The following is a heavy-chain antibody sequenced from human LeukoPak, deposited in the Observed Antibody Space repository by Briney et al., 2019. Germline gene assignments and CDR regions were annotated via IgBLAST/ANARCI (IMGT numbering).Heavy chain of an antibody. CDR2: IYTSGST. D-gene: IGHD2-21*02. CDR1: GGSISSGSYY. Sequence: SETLSLTCTVSGGSISSGSYYWSWIRQPAGKGLEWIGRIYTSGSTNYNPSLKSRVTISVDRSKNQFSLKLSSVTAADTAVYYSARTYCGGDCRGYYYHYYMDVWGKGTTVTISS. CDR3: ARTYCGGDCRGYYYHYYMDV. J-gene: IGHJ6*03. V-gene: IGHV4-61*02.